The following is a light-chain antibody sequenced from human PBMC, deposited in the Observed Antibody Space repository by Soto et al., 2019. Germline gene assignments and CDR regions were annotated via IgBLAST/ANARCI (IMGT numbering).Light chain of an antibody. V-gene: IGKV3-15*01. Sequence: EIVMTQSPATLSVSPWERATLSCRASQSIRTNLAWYRRKPGQAPSLLIYDTSTRATGIPARFSGSGSGTEFTLTISSLHSEDFGIYYCQHYDNWPFTFGQGTKVDIK. CDR1: QSIRTN. CDR3: QHYDNWPFT. J-gene: IGKJ2*01. CDR2: DTS.